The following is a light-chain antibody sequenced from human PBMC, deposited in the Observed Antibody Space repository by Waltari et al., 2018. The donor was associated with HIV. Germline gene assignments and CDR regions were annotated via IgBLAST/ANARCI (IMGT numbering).Light chain of an antibody. Sequence: SSRASQRLTSRCVARYQKKPGHAPSLLIDRASSRATGIPDMFSGSWSVTDFTRTIITLEPEDFAVYYCQQYGSSPPYTFGQGTKLEIK. J-gene: IGKJ2*01. V-gene: IGKV3-20*01. CDR1: QRLTSRC. CDR2: RAS. CDR3: QQYGSSPPYT.